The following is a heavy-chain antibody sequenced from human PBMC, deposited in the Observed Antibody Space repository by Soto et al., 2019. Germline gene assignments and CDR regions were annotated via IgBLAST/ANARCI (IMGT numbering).Heavy chain of an antibody. Sequence: EVQLVESGGGLVQPGGSLRLSCAASGFTFSSYSMNWVRQAPGKGLEWVSYISSSSSTIYYADSVKGRLTISRDNAKNSLYLQMNSLRAEDTAVYYCARAGEMIDYWGQGTLVTVSS. D-gene: IGHD7-27*01. CDR2: ISSSSSTI. V-gene: IGHV3-48*01. CDR1: GFTFSSYS. J-gene: IGHJ4*02. CDR3: ARAGEMIDY.